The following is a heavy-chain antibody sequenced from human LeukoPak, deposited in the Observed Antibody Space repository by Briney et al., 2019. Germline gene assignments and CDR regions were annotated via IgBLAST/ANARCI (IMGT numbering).Heavy chain of an antibody. V-gene: IGHV3-23*01. CDR2: ISGSGGST. J-gene: IGHJ4*02. CDR3: AKALEEYYYGSGSYYLNDY. CDR1: GFTFSSYA. D-gene: IGHD3-10*01. Sequence: QSGGSLRLSCAASGFTFSSYAMSWVRQAPGKGLEWVSAISGSGGSTYYADSVKGRFTISRDNSKNTLYLQMNSLRAEDTAVYYCAKALEEYYYGSGSYYLNDYWGQGTLVTVSS.